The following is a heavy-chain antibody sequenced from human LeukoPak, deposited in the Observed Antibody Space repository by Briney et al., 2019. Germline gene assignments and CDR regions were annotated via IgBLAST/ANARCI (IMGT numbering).Heavy chain of an antibody. J-gene: IGHJ4*02. CDR1: GFTLSTYV. Sequence: PGGSLRLSCAASGFTLSTYVMHWVRQAPGKGLEWVAYISYDGDNTYYADSVEGRFTISRDNSKNTLYLLVNSLTVEDTAVYYCARGDYEVYWGQGTLVTVSS. V-gene: IGHV3-30*01. D-gene: IGHD4-17*01. CDR3: ARGDYEVY. CDR2: ISYDGDNT.